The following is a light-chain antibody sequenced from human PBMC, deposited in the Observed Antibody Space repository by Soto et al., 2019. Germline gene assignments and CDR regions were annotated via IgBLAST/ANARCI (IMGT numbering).Light chain of an antibody. CDR3: QQYSSAPLT. CDR1: QSVSSSY. CDR2: GAS. Sequence: EMVMAQSPATLSVSTGERATLSCRASQSVSSSYLAWYQQKTGQAPRLLIYGASSRATGIPDRFSAGGSGTDFNLTISRLEAEDFAVYYCQQYSSAPLTFGQGTKVDIK. V-gene: IGKV3-20*01. J-gene: IGKJ1*01.